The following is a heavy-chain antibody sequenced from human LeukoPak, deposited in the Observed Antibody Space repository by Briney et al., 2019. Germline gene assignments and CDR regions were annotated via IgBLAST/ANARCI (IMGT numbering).Heavy chain of an antibody. Sequence: GASVKVSCKASGYTFNSYYIHWVRQAPGQGLEWMGWISAYNGNTNYAQKLQGRVTMTTDTSTSTAYMELRSLRSDDTAVYYCARGHCSGGSCYGEYAFDIWGQGTLVTVSS. CDR1: GYTFNSYY. D-gene: IGHD2-15*01. V-gene: IGHV1-18*04. J-gene: IGHJ3*02. CDR2: ISAYNGNT. CDR3: ARGHCSGGSCYGEYAFDI.